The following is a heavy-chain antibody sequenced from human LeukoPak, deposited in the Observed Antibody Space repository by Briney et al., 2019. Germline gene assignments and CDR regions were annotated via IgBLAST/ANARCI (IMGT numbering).Heavy chain of an antibody. CDR3: ARALREGSSSWFHEYYYYYGMDV. Sequence: ASVKVSCKASGYTFTGYYMHWVGQAPGQGLEWMGWINPNSGGTNYAQKFQGRVTMTRDTSISTAYMELSRLRSDDTAVYYCARALREGSSSWFHEYYYYYGMDVWGQGTTVTVSS. D-gene: IGHD6-13*01. CDR1: GYTFTGYY. CDR2: INPNSGGT. J-gene: IGHJ6*02. V-gene: IGHV1-2*02.